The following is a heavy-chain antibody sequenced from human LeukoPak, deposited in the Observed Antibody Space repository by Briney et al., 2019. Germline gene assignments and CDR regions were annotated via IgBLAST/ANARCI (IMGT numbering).Heavy chain of an antibody. CDR1: GYSFSSYW. CDR2: IYPGDSDS. V-gene: IGHV5-51*01. Sequence: GESLKISCKGSGYSFSSYWIGWVRQMPGKGLEWMGIIYPGDSDSRYSPSFQGQATISADKSISTAYLQWSSLKASDTAIYYCARLGSGSYPGFFDYWGQGTLVTVSS. CDR3: ARLGSGSYPGFFDY. D-gene: IGHD1-26*01. J-gene: IGHJ4*02.